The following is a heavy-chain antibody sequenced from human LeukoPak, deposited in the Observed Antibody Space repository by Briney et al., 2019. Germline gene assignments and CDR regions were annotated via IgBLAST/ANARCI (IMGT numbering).Heavy chain of an antibody. J-gene: IGHJ4*02. CDR3: ARGASGSYGD. CDR1: GYSFTGYY. CDR2: IIPIFGTA. Sequence: AASVKVSCKASGYSFTGYYMHWVRQAPGQGLEWMGGIIPIFGTANYAQKFQGRVTITADESTSTAYMELSSLRSEDTAVYYCARGASGSYGDWGQGTLVTVSS. V-gene: IGHV1-69*13. D-gene: IGHD1-26*01.